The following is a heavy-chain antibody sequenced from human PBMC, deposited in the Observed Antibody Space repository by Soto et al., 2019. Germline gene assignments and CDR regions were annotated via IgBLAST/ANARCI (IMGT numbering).Heavy chain of an antibody. Sequence: EVQLLESGEGLVQPGGSLKLSCAASGFTFSSYAMSWVRQAPGKGLEWVSGIGGSGGNTNYADSVKGRFTISRDNSKNTLFLQMNSLRAEDTAEYYCARVVRYFDTPYGMDVWGQGTTVTVSS. CDR2: IGGSGGNT. CDR1: GFTFSSYA. V-gene: IGHV3-23*01. J-gene: IGHJ6*02. D-gene: IGHD3-9*01. CDR3: ARVVRYFDTPYGMDV.